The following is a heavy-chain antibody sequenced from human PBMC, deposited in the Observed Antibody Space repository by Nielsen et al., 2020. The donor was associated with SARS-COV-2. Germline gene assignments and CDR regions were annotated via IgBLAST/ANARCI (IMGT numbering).Heavy chain of an antibody. J-gene: IGHJ4*02. D-gene: IGHD2-8*02. V-gene: IGHV3-30*18. CDR1: GFTFSSYG. Sequence: GESLKISCAASGFTFSSYGMHWVRQAPGKRLEWVAVISYDGSNKYYADSVKGRFAISRDNSKNTLYLQMNSLRAEDTAVYYCAKVTGPTSDYWGQGTLVTVSS. CDR2: ISYDGSNK. CDR3: AKVTGPTSDY.